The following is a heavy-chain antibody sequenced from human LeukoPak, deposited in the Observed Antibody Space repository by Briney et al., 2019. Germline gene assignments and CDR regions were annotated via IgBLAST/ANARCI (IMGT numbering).Heavy chain of an antibody. V-gene: IGHV5-10-1*01. CDR1: GYSFTSYW. Sequence: GGSLKISCKGSGYSFTSYWISWVRQMPGKGLAWMGRIDPSDSYTNYSPSFQGHVTISADKSISTAYLQWSSLKASDTAMYYCARERPYSSSYHHWFDPWGQGTLVTVPS. D-gene: IGHD6-13*01. J-gene: IGHJ5*02. CDR3: ARERPYSSSYHHWFDP. CDR2: IDPSDSYT.